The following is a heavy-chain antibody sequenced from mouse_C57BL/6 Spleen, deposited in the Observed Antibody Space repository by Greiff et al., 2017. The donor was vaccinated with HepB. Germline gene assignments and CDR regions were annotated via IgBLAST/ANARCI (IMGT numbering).Heavy chain of an antibody. V-gene: IGHV1-26*01. CDR1: GYTFTYYY. J-gene: IGHJ1*03. Sequence: EVQLQQSGPELVKPGASVKISCKASGYTFTYYYMNWVKQSHGKSLEWIGDINPNNGGTSYNQKFKGKATLTVDKSSSTAYMELRSLTSEDSAVYYCAKGGWPRYFDVWGTGTTVTVSS. D-gene: IGHD2-3*01. CDR3: AKGGWPRYFDV. CDR2: INPNNGGT.